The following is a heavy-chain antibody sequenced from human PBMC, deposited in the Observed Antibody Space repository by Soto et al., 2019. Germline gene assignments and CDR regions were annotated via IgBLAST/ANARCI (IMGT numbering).Heavy chain of an antibody. J-gene: IGHJ4*02. CDR3: ARLQIEVAGTN. CDR1: GYTFTSYD. V-gene: IGHV1-2*02. D-gene: IGHD6-19*01. CDR2: INANSGGT. Sequence: GASVKVSCKASGYTFTSYDINWVRQAPGQGLEWMGWINANSGGTTYAQKFQGRVTMTRDTSISTAYMELSRLSSDDTAIYYCARLQIEVAGTNWGQGTLVTVSS.